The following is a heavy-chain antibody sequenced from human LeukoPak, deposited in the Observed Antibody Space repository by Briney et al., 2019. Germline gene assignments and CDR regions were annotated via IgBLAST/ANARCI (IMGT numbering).Heavy chain of an antibody. Sequence: GGSLRLSCAASGFTFSSYSMNWVRQAPGKGLEWVSYISSSSRYIYYADSVKGRFTISRDNAKNSLYLQMNSLRAEDTAVYYCAKLGVTTPVDYWGQGTLVTVSS. CDR2: ISSSSRYI. V-gene: IGHV3-21*04. CDR1: GFTFSSYS. CDR3: AKLGVTTPVDY. J-gene: IGHJ4*02. D-gene: IGHD4-17*01.